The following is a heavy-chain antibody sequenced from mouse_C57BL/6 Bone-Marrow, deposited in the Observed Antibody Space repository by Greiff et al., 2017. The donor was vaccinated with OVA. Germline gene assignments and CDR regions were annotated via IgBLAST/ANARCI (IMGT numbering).Heavy chain of an antibody. CDR3: TSYGNLDY. CDR2: IDPENGDT. V-gene: IGHV14-4*01. J-gene: IGHJ2*01. CDR1: GFNIKDDY. D-gene: IGHD2-1*01. Sequence: EVQLQQSGAELVRPGASVTLSCTASGFNIKDDYMHWVKQTPEQGLEWIGWIDPENGDTEYASKFPGQATITADTSSNTAYLQLSSLTSEDTAVYYCTSYGNLDYWGQGTTLTVSS.